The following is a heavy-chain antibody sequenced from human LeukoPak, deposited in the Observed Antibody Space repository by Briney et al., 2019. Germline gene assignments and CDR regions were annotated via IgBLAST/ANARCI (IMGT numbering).Heavy chain of an antibody. Sequence: ASVKVSCKASGYTFTSYDINWVRQATGQGLEWMGWMNPNSGNTGYAQKFQGRVTITRNTSISTAYMELSSLRSEDTAVYYCARDSSGWYHWFDPWGQGTLVTVSS. D-gene: IGHD6-19*01. CDR1: GYTFTSYD. V-gene: IGHV1-8*01. CDR3: ARDSSGWYHWFDP. J-gene: IGHJ5*02. CDR2: MNPNSGNT.